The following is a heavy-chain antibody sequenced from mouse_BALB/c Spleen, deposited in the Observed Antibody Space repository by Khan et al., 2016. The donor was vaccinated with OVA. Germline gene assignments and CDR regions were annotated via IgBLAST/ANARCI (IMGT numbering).Heavy chain of an antibody. V-gene: IGHV2-6-7*01. Sequence: QVQLKESGPGLVAPSQSLSITCTVSGFSLTGFGINWVRQPPGKGLEWLGMIWGDGSTDYYSAHKYRLSICKDNSKSHAFLKMISLQTDDTARYFWARKLRLGGLTYWGQGTLVTVS. D-gene: IGHD1-2*01. CDR1: GFSLTGFG. CDR3: ARKLRLGGLTY. J-gene: IGHJ3*01. CDR2: IWGDGST.